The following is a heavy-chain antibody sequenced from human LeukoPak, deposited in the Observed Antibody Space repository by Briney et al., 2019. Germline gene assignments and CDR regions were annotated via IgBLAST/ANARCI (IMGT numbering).Heavy chain of an antibody. Sequence: PSETLSLTCAVSGGSISSGGYSWSWIRQPPGKGLEWIGYIYHSGSTYYNPSLKSRVTISVDRSKNQFSLKLSSVTAADTAVYYCARGNYYGSGSIDYWGQGTLVTVSS. CDR2: IYHSGST. CDR1: GGSISSGGYS. J-gene: IGHJ4*02. CDR3: ARGNYYGSGSIDY. V-gene: IGHV4-30-2*01. D-gene: IGHD3-10*01.